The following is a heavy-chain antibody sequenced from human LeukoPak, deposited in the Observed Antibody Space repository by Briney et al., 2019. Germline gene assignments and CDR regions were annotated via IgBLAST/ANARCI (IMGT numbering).Heavy chain of an antibody. V-gene: IGHV4-59*12. D-gene: IGHD5-18*01. Sequence: SETLSLTCTVSGGSISSYYWSWIRQPPGKGLEWIGYIHYSGSTHYNPSLKSRVTISVDTSKNQFSLKLSSVTAADTAVYYCARGYSYGSRTLYYWGQGTLVTVSS. CDR3: ARGYSYGSRTLYY. CDR1: GGSISSYY. CDR2: IHYSGST. J-gene: IGHJ4*02.